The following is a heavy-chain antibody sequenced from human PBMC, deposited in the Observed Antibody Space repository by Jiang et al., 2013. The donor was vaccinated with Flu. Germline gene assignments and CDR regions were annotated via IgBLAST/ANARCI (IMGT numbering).Heavy chain of an antibody. V-gene: IGHV4-39*01. CDR1: GGSISSSSYL. Sequence: GPGLVKPSETLSLTCTVSGGSISSSSYLWGWIRQPPGKGLEWIGSIHYSGSTYYNPSLKSRVTISVDTSKNQFSLKLNSVTAADTAVYYCVRLRPLDYWGQGTLVTVSS. J-gene: IGHJ4*02. CDR2: IHYSGST. CDR3: VRLRPLDY.